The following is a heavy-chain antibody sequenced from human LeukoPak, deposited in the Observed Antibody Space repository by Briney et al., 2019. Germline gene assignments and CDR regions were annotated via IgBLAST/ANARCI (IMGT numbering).Heavy chain of an antibody. CDR1: GGTFSSYA. V-gene: IGHV1-69*01. CDR2: IIPIFGTA. J-gene: IGHJ6*03. D-gene: IGHD3-3*01. CDR3: ATTHDDFWSGYYTYYYYYMDV. Sequence: SVKVSCKASGGTFSSYAISWVRQAPGQGLEWMGGIIPIFGTANYAQKSQGRVTITADESTSTAYVELSSLRSEDTAVYYCATTHDDFWSGYYTYYYYYMDVWGKGTTVTVSS.